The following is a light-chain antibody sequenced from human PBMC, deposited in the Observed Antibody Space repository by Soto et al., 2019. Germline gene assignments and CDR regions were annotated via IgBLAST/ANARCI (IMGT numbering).Light chain of an antibody. CDR2: DVS. CDR3: SSYTSSSTLYV. V-gene: IGLV2-14*01. J-gene: IGLJ1*01. Sequence: QSALTQPASVSGSPGQSITISCTGTSSDVGGYNYVSWYQQHPGKAPKLMIYDVSNRPSGVSNLFSGSKSGNTASLTISGLQAEDEAYYYCSSYTSSSTLYVFGTGTKLTVL. CDR1: SSDVGGYNY.